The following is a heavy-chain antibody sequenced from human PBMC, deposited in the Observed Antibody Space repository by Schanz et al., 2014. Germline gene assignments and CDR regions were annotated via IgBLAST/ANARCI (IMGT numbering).Heavy chain of an antibody. Sequence: QVQLVQSGAEVKKPGASVKVSCKASGYTFTSYGISWVRQAPGQGLEWMGIVNPSVRGTHFAREFQGRVTVTSDTSTSTVYMELSGLRSEDTAVYYCARSNYYDNSDYYYSFDYWGQGTLVTVSS. CDR3: ARSNYYDNSDYYYSFDY. J-gene: IGHJ4*02. D-gene: IGHD3-22*01. CDR2: VNPSVRGT. V-gene: IGHV1-46*01. CDR1: GYTFTSYG.